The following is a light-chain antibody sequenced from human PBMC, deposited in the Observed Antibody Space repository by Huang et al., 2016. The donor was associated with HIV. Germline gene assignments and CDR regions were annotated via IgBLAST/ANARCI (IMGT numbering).Light chain of an antibody. Sequence: VMTQSPGTLSLSPGERASLSCRASKAASSDFLAWYQHKPGQAPRLLLSGPSNRATGGQDRFSVSWSGTDFTLIIDRLEPEDFALYYCQQFGYAPFTFGGGTRLEI. J-gene: IGKJ4*01. CDR3: QQFGYAPFT. CDR2: GPS. CDR1: KAASSDF. V-gene: IGKV3-20*01.